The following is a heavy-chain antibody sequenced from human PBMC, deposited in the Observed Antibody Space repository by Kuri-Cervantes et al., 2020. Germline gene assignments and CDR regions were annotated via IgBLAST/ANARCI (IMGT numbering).Heavy chain of an antibody. J-gene: IGHJ4*02. CDR1: GDIFTSIE. Sequence: ASVKVSCKASGDIFTSIEINWVRQATGQGLEWMAWMNPKSGNTGYSPKLQGRVTIGSDTSANIAYMELSSLRPEDTAVYYCARTLNNADTFWGQGTLVTVSS. CDR2: MNPKSGNT. V-gene: IGHV1-8*01. D-gene: IGHD1/OR15-1a*01. CDR3: ARTLNNADTF.